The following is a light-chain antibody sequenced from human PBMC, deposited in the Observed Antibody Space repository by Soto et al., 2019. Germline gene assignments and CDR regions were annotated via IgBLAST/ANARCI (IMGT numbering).Light chain of an antibody. J-gene: IGKJ1*01. CDR2: ESS. V-gene: IGKV3-11*01. Sequence: EIVLTQSPATLSLSPGERATLSCRASQSVDNYLDWYQQKPGQAPRLLIYESSNRATGIPDRFSGSGSGTDFTLTISRLEPEDFAVYYCQQYAGTFGQGTKVDIK. CDR3: QQYAGT. CDR1: QSVDNY.